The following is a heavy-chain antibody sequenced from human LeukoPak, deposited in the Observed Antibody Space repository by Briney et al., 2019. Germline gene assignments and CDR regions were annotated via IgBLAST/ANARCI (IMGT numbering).Heavy chain of an antibody. V-gene: IGHV3-15*01. CDR2: IKSKTDGGTT. CDR3: ATDRGYSYGLGH. Sequence: GGSLRLSCAASGFTFSNAWMRWVRQAPGKGLEWIGRIKSKTDGGTTEHAAPVKGRFIISRDDSENTLYLQLNSLKAEDTAVYYCATDRGYSYGLGHWGQGTLVTVSS. D-gene: IGHD5-18*01. J-gene: IGHJ4*02. CDR1: GFTFSNAW.